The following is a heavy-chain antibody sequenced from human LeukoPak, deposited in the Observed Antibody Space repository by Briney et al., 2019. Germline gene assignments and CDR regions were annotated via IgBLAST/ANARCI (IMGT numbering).Heavy chain of an antibody. V-gene: IGHV3-7*01. Sequence: GGSLRLSCAASGFTFSTYWMSWVRQAPGKGLEWVANIKQDGSEEYYADSVKGRFSISRDNAKNSLYLQMNSLRADDTAVYYCAISYGSGRSHYWGPGTLVAVSS. CDR2: IKQDGSEE. CDR3: AISYGSGRSHY. J-gene: IGHJ4*02. D-gene: IGHD3-10*01. CDR1: GFTFSTYW.